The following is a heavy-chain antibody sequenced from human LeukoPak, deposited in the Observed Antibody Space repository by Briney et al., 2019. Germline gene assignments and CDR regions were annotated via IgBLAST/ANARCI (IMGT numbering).Heavy chain of an antibody. J-gene: IGHJ5*02. D-gene: IGHD6-13*01. V-gene: IGHV4-34*01. Sequence: PSETLSLTCAVYGGSFSGYYWSWSRQPPGKGLEWIGEINHSGSTNYNPSLKSRVTISVDTSKNQFSLKLSSVTAADTAVYYCARGNSSSWLEGRNWFDPWGQGTLVTVSS. CDR3: ARGNSSSWLEGRNWFDP. CDR1: GGSFSGYY. CDR2: INHSGST.